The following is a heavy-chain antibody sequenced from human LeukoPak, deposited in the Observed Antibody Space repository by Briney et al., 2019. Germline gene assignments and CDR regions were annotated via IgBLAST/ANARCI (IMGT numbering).Heavy chain of an antibody. Sequence: GGSLRLSCAASGFTFDDYAMSWVRQAPGKGLEWVSAISGSGGSTYYADSVKGRFTISRDNSKNTLYLQMNSLRAEDTAVYYCANLLPGGPFDYWGQGTLVTVSS. V-gene: IGHV3-23*01. CDR3: ANLLPGGPFDY. J-gene: IGHJ4*02. D-gene: IGHD1-26*01. CDR1: GFTFDDYA. CDR2: ISGSGGST.